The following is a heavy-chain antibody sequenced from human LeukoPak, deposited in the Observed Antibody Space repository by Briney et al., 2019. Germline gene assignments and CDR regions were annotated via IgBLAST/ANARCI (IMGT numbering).Heavy chain of an antibody. V-gene: IGHV6-1*01. Sequence: SQTLSLTCAISGDSVSSNSAAWNWIRQSPSRGLEWLGRTYYRSKWYNDYAVSVKSRITIDPDTSKNQFSLQLNSVPPEDTAVYYCASTDDSTDYNWFDPWGQGTLVTVSS. CDR3: ASTDDSTDYNWFDP. CDR1: GDSVSSNSAA. D-gene: IGHD3-22*01. CDR2: TYYRSKWYN. J-gene: IGHJ5*02.